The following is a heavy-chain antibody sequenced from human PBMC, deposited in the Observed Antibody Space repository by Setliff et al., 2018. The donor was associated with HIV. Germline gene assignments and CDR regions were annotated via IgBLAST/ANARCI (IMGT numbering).Heavy chain of an antibody. J-gene: IGHJ6*02. V-gene: IGHV3-23*01. CDR2: ISDSGDNT. D-gene: IGHD4-17*01. CDR1: GFTFSSYW. Sequence: GGSLRLSCAASGFTFSSYWMSWVRQAPERGLEWVSAISDSGDNTNYADSVKGRFTISRDDSKNTLYLQMTSLRAGDTAVYYCARGGPTVAYGVDVWGQGTTVTVS. CDR3: ARGGPTVAYGVDV.